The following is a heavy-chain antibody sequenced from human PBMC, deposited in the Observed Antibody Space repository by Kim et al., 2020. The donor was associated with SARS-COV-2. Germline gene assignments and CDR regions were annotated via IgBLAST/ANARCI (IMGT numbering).Heavy chain of an antibody. D-gene: IGHD3-10*01. Sequence: GGSLRLSCAASGFTVSSNYMSWVRQAPGKGLEWVSVIYSGGSTYYADSVKGRFTISRDNSKNTLYLQMNSLRAEDTAVYYCARDKRRGGGLYYFDYWGQGTLVTVSS. CDR1: GFTVSSNY. CDR2: IYSGGST. V-gene: IGHV3-53*01. J-gene: IGHJ4*02. CDR3: ARDKRRGGGLYYFDY.